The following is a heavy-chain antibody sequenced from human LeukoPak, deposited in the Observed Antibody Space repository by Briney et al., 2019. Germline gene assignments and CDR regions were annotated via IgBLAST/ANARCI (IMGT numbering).Heavy chain of an antibody. V-gene: IGHV4-61*01. CDR2: IYFNGNT. Sequence: PSETLSLTCTVSGGSISSGNYYWNWIRQPPGKGLEWIGFIYFNGNTNYNPSLKSRVTMSVDTSKNQFSLKLSSVTAADTAVYYCARGEEMATSHFDYWGQGILVTVSS. CDR1: GGSISSGNYY. CDR3: ARGEEMATSHFDY. J-gene: IGHJ4*02. D-gene: IGHD5-24*01.